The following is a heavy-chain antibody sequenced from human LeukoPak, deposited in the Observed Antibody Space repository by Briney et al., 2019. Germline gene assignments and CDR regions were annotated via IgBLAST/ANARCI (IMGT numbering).Heavy chain of an antibody. J-gene: IGHJ4*02. CDR1: GYTFTSYG. V-gene: IGHV1-18*01. Sequence: ASVKVSCKASGYTFTSYGISWVRQAPGQGLEWMGWISAYNGNTNYAQKLQGRVTMTTDTSTSTAYMELRSLRSDDTAVYYCATLHFENWANAADFDYWGQGTLVTVSS. D-gene: IGHD7-27*01. CDR2: ISAYNGNT. CDR3: ATLHFENWANAADFDY.